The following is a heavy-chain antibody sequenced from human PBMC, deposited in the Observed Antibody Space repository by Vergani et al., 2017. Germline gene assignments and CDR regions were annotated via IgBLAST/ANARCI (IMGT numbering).Heavy chain of an antibody. Sequence: QVQLQQWGAGLLKPSETLSLTCAVYGGSFSGYYWSWIRQPPGKGQKWIGEINHSGSTNYNPSLKSRVTISVDTSKNQFSLKLSSVTAADTAVYYYARGFDLWGRGTLVTVSS. V-gene: IGHV4-34*01. CDR2: INHSGST. J-gene: IGHJ2*01. CDR3: ARGFDL. CDR1: GGSFSGYY.